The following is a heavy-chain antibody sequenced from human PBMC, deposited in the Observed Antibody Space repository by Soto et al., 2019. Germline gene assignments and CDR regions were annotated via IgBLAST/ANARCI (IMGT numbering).Heavy chain of an antibody. V-gene: IGHV1-46*01. CDR2: INPSGGST. Sequence: QVQLVQSGAEVKKPGASVKVSCKASGYTFTTYYMHWVRQAPGQGLEWMGVINPSGGSTSYAQKFQGRVTVTRDTSTSTLYMELSSLRSEDTAVYYCARAGDGYNLGPSVDFDYWGQGTLVTVSS. J-gene: IGHJ4*02. CDR3: ARAGDGYNLGPSVDFDY. D-gene: IGHD5-12*01. CDR1: GYTFTTYY.